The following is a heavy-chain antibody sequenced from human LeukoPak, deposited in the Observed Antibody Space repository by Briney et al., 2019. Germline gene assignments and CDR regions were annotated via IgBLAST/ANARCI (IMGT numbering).Heavy chain of an antibody. J-gene: IGHJ4*02. Sequence: PGGSLRLSCAASGFTFSSYGMHWVRQAPGKGLEWVAFIRYDGSNKYYVDSMKGRFTISRDNSKNTLYLQMNSLRAEDTAVYYCAREVEGYFDYWGQGTLVTVSS. CDR1: GFTFSSYG. V-gene: IGHV3-30*02. CDR2: IRYDGSNK. CDR3: AREVEGYFDY.